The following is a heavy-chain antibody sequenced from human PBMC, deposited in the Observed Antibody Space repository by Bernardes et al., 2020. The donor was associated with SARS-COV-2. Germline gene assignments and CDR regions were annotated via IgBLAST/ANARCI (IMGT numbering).Heavy chain of an antibody. V-gene: IGHV4-4*07. J-gene: IGHJ6*02. CDR2: IYTSGST. CDR3: ARDSTYCTGVSCYLSYYDYGMDV. Sequence: SETLSLTCTVSGGSISSYYWSWIRQPPGKGLEWIGRIYTSGSTNYNPSLKSRVTMSADTSKNQFSLKLSSVTAADTAVYYCARDSTYCTGVSCYLSYYDYGMDVWGQRTTVTVS. CDR1: GGSISSYY. D-gene: IGHD2-15*01.